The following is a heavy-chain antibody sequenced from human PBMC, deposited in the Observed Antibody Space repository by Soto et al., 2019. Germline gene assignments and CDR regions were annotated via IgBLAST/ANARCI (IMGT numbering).Heavy chain of an antibody. D-gene: IGHD2-2*01. CDR3: ARDGWDIVVVPAAKDYYYYMDV. J-gene: IGHJ6*03. Sequence: PGGSLRLSCAASGFTFSSYSMNWVRQAPGKGLEWVSSISSSSNYIYYADSVKGRFTISRDNAKNSLYLQMNSLRAEDTAVYYCARDGWDIVVVPAAKDYYYYMDVWGKGTTVTVSS. CDR1: GFTFSSYS. V-gene: IGHV3-21*01. CDR2: ISSSSNYI.